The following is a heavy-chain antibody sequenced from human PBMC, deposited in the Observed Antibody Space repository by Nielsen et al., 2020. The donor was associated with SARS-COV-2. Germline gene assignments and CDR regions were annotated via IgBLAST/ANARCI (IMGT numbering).Heavy chain of an antibody. CDR3: ARDQTSVTLFGLMISYDAFDI. D-gene: IGHD3-3*01. Sequence: ASVKVSCKASGYTFTSYIIHWVRQAPRQRLEWMGWINASNGKTEFSQKFQGRVTITRDTSASTVYMELSSLRSEDTAVYYCARDQTSVTLFGLMISYDAFDIWGRGTTVTVSS. V-gene: IGHV1-3*01. CDR1: GYTFTSYI. J-gene: IGHJ3*02. CDR2: INASNGKT.